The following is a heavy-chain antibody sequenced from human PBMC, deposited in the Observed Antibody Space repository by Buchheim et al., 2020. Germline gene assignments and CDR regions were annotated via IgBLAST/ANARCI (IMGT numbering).Heavy chain of an antibody. Sequence: EVQLVQSGAEVKKPGESLRISCKGSGYSFTSYWISWVRQMPGKGLEWMGRIDPSDSYTNYSPSFQGHVTISADTSISTAYPQWSSLKASDTAMYYCAIGGAYDYVWGSYRLDWFKTAYYYYGMDVWGQGTT. CDR3: AIGGAYDYVWGSYRLDWFKTAYYYYGMDV. CDR2: IDPSDSYT. CDR1: GYSFTSYW. D-gene: IGHD3-16*02. V-gene: IGHV5-10-1*01. J-gene: IGHJ6*02.